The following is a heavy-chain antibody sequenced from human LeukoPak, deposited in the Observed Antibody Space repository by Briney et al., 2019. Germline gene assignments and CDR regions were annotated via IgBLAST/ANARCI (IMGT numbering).Heavy chain of an antibody. CDR2: IYPSDSDT. Sequence: GESLKISCKGSGYSFTSYWIGWVRQMPGKGLEWMGIIYPSDSDTRYSTSSRGQAPFSAAKPISTAYLQSSSLKASDTAMYYCARQASIGYCSSTSGYPNMDFDYWGQGTLVTVS. J-gene: IGHJ4*02. CDR1: GYSFTSYW. CDR3: ARQASIGYCSSTSGYPNMDFDY. V-gene: IGHV5-51*01. D-gene: IGHD2-2*01.